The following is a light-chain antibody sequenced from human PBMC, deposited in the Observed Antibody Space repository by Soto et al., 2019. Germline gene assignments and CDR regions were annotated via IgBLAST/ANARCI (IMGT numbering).Light chain of an antibody. CDR3: QQYGSSPLT. Sequence: EIVLTQSPGTLSLSPGERATLSCRASQSVSSNYLAWYQQKPGQAPRLLIYGASSRATGIPDRFRGSGSGTDVTLTISRLEPEDLAVYYCQQYGSSPLTFGGGTKVEIQ. J-gene: IGKJ4*01. CDR1: QSVSSNY. CDR2: GAS. V-gene: IGKV3-20*01.